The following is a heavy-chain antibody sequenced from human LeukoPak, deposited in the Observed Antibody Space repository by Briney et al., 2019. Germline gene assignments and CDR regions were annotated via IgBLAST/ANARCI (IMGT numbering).Heavy chain of an antibody. CDR3: ARSITLIRGATLPIDY. Sequence: GGSLRLSCTASGFIFSTYKMTWVRQAPGKGLEWVSDISDSSSTTNYANSVKGRFTISRGNAKNSLFLQMNSLRDDDAAVYYCARSITLIRGATLPIDYWGLGSLVTASS. D-gene: IGHD3-10*01. CDR2: ISDSSSTT. J-gene: IGHJ4*02. CDR1: GFIFSTYK. V-gene: IGHV3-48*02.